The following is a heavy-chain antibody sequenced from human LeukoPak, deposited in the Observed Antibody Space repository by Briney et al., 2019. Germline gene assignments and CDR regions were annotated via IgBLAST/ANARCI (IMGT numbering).Heavy chain of an antibody. V-gene: IGHV1-69*13. J-gene: IGHJ3*02. D-gene: IGHD6-19*01. CDR1: GYTFTGYY. Sequence: SVKVSCKASGYTFTGYYMHWVRQAPGQGLEWMGGIIPIFGTANYAQKFQGRVTITADESTGTAYMELRSLRSDDTAVYYCAREKSSGWYGGSAFDIWGQGTMVTVSS. CDR3: AREKSSGWYGGSAFDI. CDR2: IIPIFGTA.